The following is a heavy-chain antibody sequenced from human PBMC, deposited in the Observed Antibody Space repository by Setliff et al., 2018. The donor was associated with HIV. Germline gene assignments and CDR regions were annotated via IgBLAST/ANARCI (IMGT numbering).Heavy chain of an antibody. Sequence: GGSLRLSCATSTFNVDSVSMNWVRQAQGKGLEWVANINQDGSEKYYVDSVKGRFTISRDNAKNSLYLQMNSLRAEVTAVYYCARLVGDCSAGRCYGSDRVLDYWGQGTLVTVSS. V-gene: IGHV3-7*03. CDR1: TFNVDSVS. J-gene: IGHJ4*02. CDR2: INQDGSEK. CDR3: ARLVGDCSAGRCYGSDRVLDY. D-gene: IGHD2-15*01.